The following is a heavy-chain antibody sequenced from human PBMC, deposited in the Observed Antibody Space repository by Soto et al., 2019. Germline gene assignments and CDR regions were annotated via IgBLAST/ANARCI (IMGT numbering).Heavy chain of an antibody. CDR3: ARDPCSGGSCSNDAFDI. Sequence: SETLSLTCTVSGGSISSGGYYWSWIRQHPGKGLEWIGYIYYSGSTYYNPSLKSRVTISVDTSKNQFSLKLSSVTAADTAVYYCARDPCSGGSCSNDAFDIWGQGTMVTVSS. CDR1: GGSISSGGYY. CDR2: IYYSGST. D-gene: IGHD2-15*01. V-gene: IGHV4-31*03. J-gene: IGHJ3*02.